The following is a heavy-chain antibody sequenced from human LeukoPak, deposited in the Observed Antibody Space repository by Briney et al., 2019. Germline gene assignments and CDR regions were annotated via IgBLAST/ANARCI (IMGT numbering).Heavy chain of an antibody. CDR3: AREGVDGDYYFDY. CDR2: IWYGGSNK. J-gene: IGHJ4*02. Sequence: GRSLRLSCAASGFTFSSYGMHWVRQAPGKGLEWVAVIWYGGSNKYYADSVKGRFTISRDNSKSTLYLQMHSLSAEDTAVYYCAREGVDGDYYFDYWGQGTLVTVSS. D-gene: IGHD4-17*01. CDR1: GFTFSSYG. V-gene: IGHV3-33*08.